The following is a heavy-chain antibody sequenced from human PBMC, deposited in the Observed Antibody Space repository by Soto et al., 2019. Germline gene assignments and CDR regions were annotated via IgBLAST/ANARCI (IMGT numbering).Heavy chain of an antibody. J-gene: IGHJ4*02. V-gene: IGHV1-8*01. CDR2: MNPNNGNT. Sequence: QVQQVQSGAEVKEPGASVKVSCKASGHIFTSNDMNWVRQTTGQGLEWMGWMNPNNGNTGYAQKFQGRVTMTRSTSVSTAYMELSSLRSEDTAVYYCVKGPRNWGFDYWGQGTLVTVSS. CDR1: GHIFTSND. D-gene: IGHD7-27*01. CDR3: VKGPRNWGFDY.